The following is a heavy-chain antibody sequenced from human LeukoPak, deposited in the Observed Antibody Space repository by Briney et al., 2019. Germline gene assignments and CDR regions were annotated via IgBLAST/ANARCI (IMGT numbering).Heavy chain of an antibody. CDR3: ASQVGENVVVPAAIWYYFDY. V-gene: IGHV1-69*05. D-gene: IGHD2-2*01. Sequence: GASVKVSCKASGGTFSSYAISWVRQAPGQGLEWMGGIIPIFGTANYAQKFQGRVTITTDESTSTAYMELSSLRSEDTAVYYCASQVGENVVVPAAIWYYFDYWGQGTLVTVSS. J-gene: IGHJ4*02. CDR1: GGTFSSYA. CDR2: IIPIFGTA.